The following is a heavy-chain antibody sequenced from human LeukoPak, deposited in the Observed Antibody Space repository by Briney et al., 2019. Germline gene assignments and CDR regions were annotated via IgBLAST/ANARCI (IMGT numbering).Heavy chain of an antibody. CDR1: GYTFTSYD. Sequence: ASVKVSCKASGYTFTSYDINWVRQATGQGLEWMGWMNPNSGNTGYAQKFQGRVSITRNTSISTAYMELSSLRSEDTAVYYCARGRFPYYDFLTGYLNRPRQDPDYWGQGTLVTVSS. V-gene: IGHV1-8*03. D-gene: IGHD3-9*01. CDR3: ARGRFPYYDFLTGYLNRPRQDPDY. CDR2: MNPNSGNT. J-gene: IGHJ4*02.